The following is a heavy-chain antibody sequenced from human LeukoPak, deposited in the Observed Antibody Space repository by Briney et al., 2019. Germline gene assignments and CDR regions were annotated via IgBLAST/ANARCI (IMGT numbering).Heavy chain of an antibody. J-gene: IGHJ3*02. CDR1: GGSISSSSYY. CDR2: IFYTGGT. D-gene: IGHD4-23*01. CDR3: ARSELRWYNHAFGI. Sequence: PSETLSLTCTVSGGSISSSSYYWGWIRQPPGKGLEWIGSIFYTGGTYYNPSLKSRVTISVDTSKNQFSLKLSSVTAADTAIYYCARSELRWYNHAFGIWGQGTMVTVSS. V-gene: IGHV4-39*01.